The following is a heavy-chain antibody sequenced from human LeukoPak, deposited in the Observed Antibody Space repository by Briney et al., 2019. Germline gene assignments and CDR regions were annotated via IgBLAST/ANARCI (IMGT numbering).Heavy chain of an antibody. Sequence: GGSLRLSCAASGFTFSAYGMHWVRQAPGKGLEWVSSISSTSGYLDHADSLKGRFTISRDNAKKSLYLQMSSLRVEDTAVYYCARDVYRSGGSSDAGWFDPWGQGTLVTVSS. J-gene: IGHJ5*02. CDR3: ARDVYRSGGSSDAGWFDP. D-gene: IGHD2-15*01. CDR2: ISSTSGYL. CDR1: GFTFSAYG. V-gene: IGHV3-21*01.